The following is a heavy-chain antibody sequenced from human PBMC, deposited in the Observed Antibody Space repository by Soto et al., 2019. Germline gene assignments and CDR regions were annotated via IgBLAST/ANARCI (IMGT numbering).Heavy chain of an antibody. CDR1: GFTFSSYS. Sequence: EVQLVESGGGLVKPGGSLRLSCAASGFTFSSYSMNWVRQAPGKGLEWVSSISSSSSYIYYADSVKGRFTISRDNAKNTLLQQINNLRGEDTAVLYYGGREALRFFWRTFYYYYYMDVWGKGTTVTVSS. CDR2: ISSSSSYI. V-gene: IGHV3-21*01. CDR3: GGREALRFFWRTFYYYYYMDV. J-gene: IGHJ6*03. D-gene: IGHD3-3*01.